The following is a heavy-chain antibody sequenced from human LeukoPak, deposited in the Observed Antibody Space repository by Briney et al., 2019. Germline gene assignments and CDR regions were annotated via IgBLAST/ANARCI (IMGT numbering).Heavy chain of an antibody. V-gene: IGHV3-7*01. CDR3: ARGGEQWLVLPAFDI. CDR1: GFTFSSYW. D-gene: IGHD6-19*01. Sequence: GGSLRLSCAASGFTFSSYWMSWVRQAPGKGLEWVAHIKQDGSEKYYVDSVKGRFTISRDNAKNSLYLQMNSLRAEDTAVYYCARGGEQWLVLPAFDIWGQGTMVTVSS. J-gene: IGHJ3*02. CDR2: IKQDGSEK.